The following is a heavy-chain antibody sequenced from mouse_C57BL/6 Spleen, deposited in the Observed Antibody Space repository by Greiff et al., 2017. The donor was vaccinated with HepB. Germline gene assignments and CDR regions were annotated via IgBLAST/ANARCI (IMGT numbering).Heavy chain of an antibody. Sequence: QVQLQQSGPELVKPGASVKISCKASGYAFSSPWMNWVKQRPGKGLEWIGRIYPGDGDTNYNGKFKGKATLTADKSSSTAYMQLSSLTSEDSAVYFCARGYYYGSSYSFDYWGQGTTLTVSS. CDR3: ARGYYYGSSYSFDY. D-gene: IGHD1-1*01. CDR2: IYPGDGDT. V-gene: IGHV1-82*01. CDR1: GYAFSSPW. J-gene: IGHJ2*01.